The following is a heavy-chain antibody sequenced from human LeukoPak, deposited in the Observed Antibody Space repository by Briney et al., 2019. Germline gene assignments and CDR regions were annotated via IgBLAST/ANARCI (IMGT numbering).Heavy chain of an antibody. Sequence: GGSLRLSCAASGFTFSSFAMSWVRQAPGKGLEWVSTSDSGGSTYYADSVRGRFTISRDNSKNTLFLQMNSLRAEDTAVYYCAKDRCSSTSCYLFDYWGQGTLVTVSS. D-gene: IGHD2-2*01. CDR2: SDSGGST. CDR1: GFTFSSFA. J-gene: IGHJ4*02. V-gene: IGHV3-23*01. CDR3: AKDRCSSTSCYLFDY.